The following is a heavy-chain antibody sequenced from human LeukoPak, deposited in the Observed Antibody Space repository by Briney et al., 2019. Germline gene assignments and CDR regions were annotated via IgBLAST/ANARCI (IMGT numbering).Heavy chain of an antibody. J-gene: IGHJ4*02. V-gene: IGHV3-23*01. D-gene: IGHD3-10*01. CDR1: GFTFSSYA. CDR3: AKGELWFGESQYYFDY. CDR2: ISGSGGST. Sequence: PGGSLRLSCAASGFTFSSYAMSWVRQAPGRGLEWVSSISGSGGSTFYADSVKGRFTLSRDNSKNTLYLHLHSLRPEDTAVYHCAKGELWFGESQYYFDYWGQGTLVTVSS.